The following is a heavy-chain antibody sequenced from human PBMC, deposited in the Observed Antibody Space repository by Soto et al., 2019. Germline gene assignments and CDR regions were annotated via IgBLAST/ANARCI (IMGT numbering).Heavy chain of an antibody. CDR1: GYIFANDW. CDR2: IFPGGSDT. Sequence: PGESLKISCKGSGYIFANDWIAWVRQMPGEGLEWMGIIFPGGSDTRYSPSFQGQVTISADKSISTAYLQWNSLQASDTAVYYCARDMHAGFTHYFDPWGQGTLVTVSS. J-gene: IGHJ5*02. V-gene: IGHV5-51*01. CDR3: ARDMHAGFTHYFDP. D-gene: IGHD1-26*01.